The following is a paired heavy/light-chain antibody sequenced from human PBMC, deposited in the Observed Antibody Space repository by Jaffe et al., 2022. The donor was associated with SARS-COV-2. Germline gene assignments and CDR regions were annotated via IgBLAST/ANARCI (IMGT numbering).Light chain of an antibody. Sequence: DIVVTQSPDSLAVSLGERATINCKSSQSILYSSNNKNYLAWYQQKPGQPPKLLIYWASTRESGVPDRFSGSGSGTDFALTISSLQAADVAVYYCQQYYGTPPTFGQGTKLEIK. CDR2: WAS. V-gene: IGKV4-1*01. CDR3: QQYYGTPPT. CDR1: QSILYSSNNKNY. J-gene: IGKJ2*01.
Heavy chain of an antibody. Sequence: QVQLVQSGAEVKKPGASVKVSCKASGYTFTTYDINWVRQATGQGLEWMGWMSPQSGNTDYAQRFQGRVTMTRNTSISTAYMELSSLRSDDTAVYYCARVAVRDSSSGPRIFDYWGQGTLVTVSS. V-gene: IGHV1-8*01. CDR1: GYTFTTYD. CDR2: MSPQSGNT. D-gene: IGHD3-22*01. CDR3: ARVAVRDSSSGPRIFDY. J-gene: IGHJ4*02.